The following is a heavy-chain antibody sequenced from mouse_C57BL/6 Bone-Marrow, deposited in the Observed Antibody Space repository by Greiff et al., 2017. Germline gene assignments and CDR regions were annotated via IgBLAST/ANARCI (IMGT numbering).Heavy chain of an antibody. J-gene: IGHJ4*01. CDR3: TRWLPFYAMDY. V-gene: IGHV1-15*01. CDR2: IDPETGGT. Sequence: VQLQQSGAELVRPGASVTLSCKASGYTFTDYEMHWVKQTPVHGLAWIGAIDPETGGTAYNQKFKGKAILTADKSSSTAYMELRSLTSEDSAVYYCTRWLPFYAMDYWGQGTSVTVSS. CDR1: GYTFTDYE. D-gene: IGHD2-2*01.